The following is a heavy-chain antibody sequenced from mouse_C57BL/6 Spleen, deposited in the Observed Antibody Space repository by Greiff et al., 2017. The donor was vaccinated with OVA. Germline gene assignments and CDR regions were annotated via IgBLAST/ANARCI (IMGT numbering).Heavy chain of an antibody. V-gene: IGHV1-18*01. J-gene: IGHJ3*01. CDR3: ARGSMDDYFAWFAY. Sequence: VQLQQSGPELVKPGASVKIPCKASGYTFTDYNMDWVNQSHGKSLEWIGDINPNNGGTIYNQKFKGKATLTVDKSSSTAYMELRSLTSEDTAVYYCARGSMDDYFAWFAYWGQGTLVTVSA. CDR2: INPNNGGT. D-gene: IGHD2-4*01. CDR1: GYTFTDYN.